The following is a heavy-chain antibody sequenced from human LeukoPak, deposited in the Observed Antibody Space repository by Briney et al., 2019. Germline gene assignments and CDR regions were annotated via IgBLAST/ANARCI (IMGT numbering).Heavy chain of an antibody. V-gene: IGHV3-43D*03. CDR2: ISWDGGST. CDR1: GFTFDDYA. Sequence: GGSLRLSCAASGFTFDDYAMHWVRQAPGKGLEWVSLISWDGGSTYYADSVKGRFTISRDNSKNSLYLQMNSLRAEDTALYYCAKGDSGSYGVDYWGQGTLVTVSS. J-gene: IGHJ4*02. CDR3: AKGDSGSYGVDY. D-gene: IGHD1-26*01.